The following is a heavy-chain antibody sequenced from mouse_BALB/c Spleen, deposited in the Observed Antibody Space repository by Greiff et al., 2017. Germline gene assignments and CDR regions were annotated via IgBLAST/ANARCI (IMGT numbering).Heavy chain of an antibody. Sequence: EVQLQQSGAELVRSGASVKLSCTASGFNIKDYYMHWVKQRPEQGLEWIGWIDPENGDTEYAPKFQGKATMTADTSSNTAYLQLSSLTSEDTAVYYCNANYGTLRSSGWFAYWGQGTLVTVSA. CDR1: GFNIKDYY. D-gene: IGHD2-1*01. V-gene: IGHV14-4*02. CDR3: NANYGTLRSSGWFAY. CDR2: IDPENGDT. J-gene: IGHJ3*01.